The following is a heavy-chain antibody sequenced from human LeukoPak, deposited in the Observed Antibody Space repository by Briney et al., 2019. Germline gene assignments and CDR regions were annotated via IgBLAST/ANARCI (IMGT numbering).Heavy chain of an antibody. CDR1: GGSISSSSYY. J-gene: IGHJ4*02. D-gene: IGHD6-19*01. CDR2: IYYSGST. Sequence: SETLSLTCTVSGGSISSSSYYWGWIRQPPGKGLEWIGSIYYSGSTYYNPSLKSRVTISVDTSKNQFSLKLSSVTAADTAVYYCARLFRMAVAGTVDYWGQGTLVTVSS. CDR3: ARLFRMAVAGTVDY. V-gene: IGHV4-39*07.